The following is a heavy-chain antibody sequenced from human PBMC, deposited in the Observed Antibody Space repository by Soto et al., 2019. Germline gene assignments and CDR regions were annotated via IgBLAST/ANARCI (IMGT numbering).Heavy chain of an antibody. CDR1: GFTFSNYG. Sequence: QVQLVESGGGVVQPGRSLRLSCAVSGFTFSNYGMHWVRQAPGKGLDWVAVISYDGSNKYYADSVKGRFIISRDNSKNTLYLQMNILRAEDTAVYYCTRQGGAGDFDYWGQGTLVTVSS. CDR2: ISYDGSNK. J-gene: IGHJ4*02. V-gene: IGHV3-30*03. CDR3: TRQGGAGDFDY. D-gene: IGHD3-16*01.